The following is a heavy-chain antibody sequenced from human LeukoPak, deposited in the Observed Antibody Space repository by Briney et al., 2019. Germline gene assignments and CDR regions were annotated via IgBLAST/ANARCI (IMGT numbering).Heavy chain of an antibody. CDR1: GGSISSYY. CDR2: IYTSGNT. D-gene: IGHD3-10*01. V-gene: IGHV4-4*07. J-gene: IGHJ4*02. Sequence: SATLSLTCTVSGGSISSYYWSWIRQPAGRGLEWIGRIYTSGNTNCNPSLKSRVTMSVDASKKQFSLKLSSVTAADSAVYYCASSGYYGSGSYFEYWGQGTLVTVPS. CDR3: ASSGYYGSGSYFEY.